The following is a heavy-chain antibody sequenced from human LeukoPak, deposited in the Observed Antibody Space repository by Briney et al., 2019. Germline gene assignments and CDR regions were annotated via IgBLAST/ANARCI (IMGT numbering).Heavy chain of an antibody. J-gene: IGHJ4*02. Sequence: GGSLRLSCAASGFTFSSYGMHWVRQAPGKGLEWVAVISYDGSNKYYADSVKGRFTISRDNSKNTLYLQMNSLRAEDMAVYYCAKPVYSSSWSPFDYWGQGTLVTVSS. CDR2: ISYDGSNK. CDR3: AKPVYSSSWSPFDY. D-gene: IGHD6-13*01. CDR1: GFTFSSYG. V-gene: IGHV3-30*18.